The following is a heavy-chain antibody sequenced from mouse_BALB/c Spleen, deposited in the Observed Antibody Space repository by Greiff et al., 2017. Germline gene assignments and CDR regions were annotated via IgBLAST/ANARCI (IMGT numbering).Heavy chain of an antibody. J-gene: IGHJ1*01. CDR2: ISDGGSYT. CDR1: GFTFSDYY. V-gene: IGHV5-4*02. Sequence: EVQGVQSGAGLVKPGGSLKISCAASGFTFSDYYMYWVRQTPEKRLEWVATISDGGSYTYYPDSVKGRFTISRDNAKNTLYLQMSSLKSEDTAMYCCARYQYFDVWGAGTTVTVSA. CDR3: ARYQYFDV.